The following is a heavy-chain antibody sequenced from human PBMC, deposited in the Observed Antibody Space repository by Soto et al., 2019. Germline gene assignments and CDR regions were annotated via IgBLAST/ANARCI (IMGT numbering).Heavy chain of an antibody. CDR3: AYWYTSSWYNFDY. CDR1: GVSVRSDGYY. D-gene: IGHD6-13*01. CDR2: IHYSGST. J-gene: IGHJ4*02. Sequence: SETLSRTCTVSGVSVRSDGYYWTWIRQPPGKGLEWIGYIHYSGSTNYNPSLKSRVTISVDTSKNQFSLQLSSVSAADTAVYYCAYWYTSSWYNFDYWGQGTLVTVSS. V-gene: IGHV4-61*08.